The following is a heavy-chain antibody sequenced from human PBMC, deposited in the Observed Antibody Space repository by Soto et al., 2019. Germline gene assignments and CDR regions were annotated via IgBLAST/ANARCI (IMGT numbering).Heavy chain of an antibody. J-gene: IGHJ4*02. CDR1: GFTFSSYG. CDR3: AKESVTIFGVAYDY. CDR2: ISYDGSNK. V-gene: IGHV3-30*18. Sequence: GGSLRLSCAASGFTFSSYGMHLVRQAPGKGLEWVAVISYDGSNKYYADSVKGRFTISRDNSKNTLYLQMNSLRAEDTAVYYCAKESVTIFGVAYDYWGQGTLVTVSS. D-gene: IGHD3-3*01.